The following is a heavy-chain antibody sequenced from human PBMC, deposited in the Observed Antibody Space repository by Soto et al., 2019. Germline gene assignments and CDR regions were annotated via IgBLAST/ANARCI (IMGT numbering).Heavy chain of an antibody. CDR2: IYYSGST. V-gene: IGHV4-39*01. CDR1: GGSISSSSYY. J-gene: IGHJ4*02. D-gene: IGHD4-17*01. Sequence: QLQLQESGPGLVKPSETLSLTCTVSGGSISSSSYYWGWIRQPPGKGLEWIGSIYYSGSTYYNQSLKCRVTISVDTSKNQFSLKLSSVTAADTAVYYCARQGSYGDYAIDYWGQGTLVTVSS. CDR3: ARQGSYGDYAIDY.